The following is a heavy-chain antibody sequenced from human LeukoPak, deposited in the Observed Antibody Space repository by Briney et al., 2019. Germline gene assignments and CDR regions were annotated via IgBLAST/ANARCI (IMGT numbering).Heavy chain of an antibody. Sequence: GGSLRLSCAASGFTFSSYGMHWGRQAPGKGLEWVAVIWYDGSNKYYADSVKGRFTISRDNSKNTLYLQMNSLRAEDTAVYYCARDLPPYCSSTSCWFDYWGQGTLVTVSS. CDR1: GFTFSSYG. V-gene: IGHV3-33*01. J-gene: IGHJ4*02. CDR3: ARDLPPYCSSTSCWFDY. CDR2: IWYDGSNK. D-gene: IGHD2-2*01.